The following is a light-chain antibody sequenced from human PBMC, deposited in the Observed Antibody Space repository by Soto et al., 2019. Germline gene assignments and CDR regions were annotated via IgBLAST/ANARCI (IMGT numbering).Light chain of an antibody. CDR3: QQYASPPMT. V-gene: IGKV3-20*01. Sequence: NVLTQSPGTLSLSPGERATLSCRARQSVGNTYLAWSNQKPCQPPRLLRFDASNRATGIPDKFSGSGSGPDFTLTINTLDTDDFAVFYCQQYASPPMTFGHETQVEVK. CDR1: QSVGNTY. CDR2: DAS. J-gene: IGKJ1*01.